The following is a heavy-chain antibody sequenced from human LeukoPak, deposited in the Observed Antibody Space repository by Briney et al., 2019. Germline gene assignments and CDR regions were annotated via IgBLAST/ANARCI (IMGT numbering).Heavy chain of an antibody. CDR3: AKGLYSSGWGHFDY. D-gene: IGHD6-19*01. Sequence: GGSLRLSCAASGFTFDDYAMHWVRQAPGKGLEWVSGISWNSGSIGYADSVKGRLTISRDNAKNSLYLQMNSLRAEDTALYYCAKGLYSSGWGHFDYWGQGTLVTVSS. CDR2: ISWNSGSI. CDR1: GFTFDDYA. V-gene: IGHV3-9*01. J-gene: IGHJ4*02.